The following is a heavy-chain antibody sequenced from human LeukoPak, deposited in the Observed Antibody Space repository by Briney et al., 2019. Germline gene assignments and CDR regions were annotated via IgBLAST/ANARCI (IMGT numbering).Heavy chain of an antibody. CDR3: ARAPMQFCAFDY. CDR1: GYSISSGYY. CDR2: IYHSGIT. V-gene: IGHV4-38-2*01. D-gene: IGHD6-19*01. J-gene: IGHJ4*02. Sequence: SETLSLTCAVSGYSISSGYYWGWVRQPPGKGLEWIGSIYHSGITYYNPSLKSRVAMSVDTSKKQFSLKLSSVTAADTAVYFCARAPMQFCAFDYWGQGTLDTVSS.